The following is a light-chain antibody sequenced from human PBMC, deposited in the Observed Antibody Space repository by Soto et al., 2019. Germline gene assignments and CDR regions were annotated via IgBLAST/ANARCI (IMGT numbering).Light chain of an antibody. V-gene: IGKV3-15*01. CDR2: DAS. CDR1: QSVTTK. J-gene: IGKJ1*01. CDR3: QQYDNWRT. Sequence: EIVMTQSPGTLSVSPGERATLSCRASQSVTTKLAWYQQKPGQAPRLLIYDASTRATGIPGRFSGSGSGTEFTLTISSLQSEDVAVYYCQQYDNWRTFGQGTKVEIQ.